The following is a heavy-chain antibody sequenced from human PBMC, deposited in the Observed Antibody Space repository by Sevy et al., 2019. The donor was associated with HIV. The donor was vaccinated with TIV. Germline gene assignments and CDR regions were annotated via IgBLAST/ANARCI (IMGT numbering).Heavy chain of an antibody. Sequence: GGSLRLSCAASGFTFSNAWMSWVRQAPGKGLEWVGRIKSKTDGGTTDYAAPVKGRVTISRDDSKNTLYLQMNSLKTVDTAIYYYTTDSKRQGCCALLDSWGQGTVVTVSS. J-gene: IGHJ4*02. V-gene: IGHV3-15*01. CDR3: TTDSKRQGCCALLDS. CDR2: IKSKTDGGTT. CDR1: GFTFSNAW.